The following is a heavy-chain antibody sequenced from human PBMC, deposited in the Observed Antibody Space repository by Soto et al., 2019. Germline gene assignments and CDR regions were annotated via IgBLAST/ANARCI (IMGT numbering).Heavy chain of an antibody. CDR1: GGSISSSSYY. J-gene: IGHJ6*02. D-gene: IGHD3-22*01. CDR3: ARRLYYDSSGFEGGGMDV. V-gene: IGHV4-39*01. Sequence: SETLSLTCTVSGGSISSSSYYWGWIRQPPGEGLEWIGSIYYSGSTYYNPSLKSRVTISVDTSKNQFSLKLSSVTAADTAVYYCARRLYYDSSGFEGGGMDVWGQGTTVTVS. CDR2: IYYSGST.